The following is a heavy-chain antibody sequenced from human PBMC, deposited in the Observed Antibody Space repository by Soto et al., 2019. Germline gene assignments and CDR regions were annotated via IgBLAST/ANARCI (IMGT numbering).Heavy chain of an antibody. V-gene: IGHV3-23*01. CDR2: ITDGGGRT. D-gene: IGHD3-10*01. Sequence: GGSLRLSCAASGFPFSRYAMSWVRQTPGKGLEWVSTITDGGGRTYYAGSVKGRFTISRDDSRSTLYLQMNSLRLEDTAVYFCATDQGYHGAGSFDYWGQGTLVTVSS. J-gene: IGHJ4*02. CDR1: GFPFSRYA. CDR3: ATDQGYHGAGSFDY.